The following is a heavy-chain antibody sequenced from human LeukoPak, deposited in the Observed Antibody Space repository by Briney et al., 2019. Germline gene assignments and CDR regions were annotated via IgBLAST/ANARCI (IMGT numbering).Heavy chain of an antibody. CDR1: GYTFTSYG. D-gene: IGHD3-3*02. Sequence: EASVEVSCKASGYTFTSYGISWVRQAPGQGLEWMGWISAYNGNTNYAQKLQGRVTMTTDTSTSTAYMELRSLRSDDTAVYYCALAHSYYYYYYMDVWGKGTTVTVSS. V-gene: IGHV1-18*01. CDR2: ISAYNGNT. J-gene: IGHJ6*03. CDR3: ALAHSYYYYYYMDV.